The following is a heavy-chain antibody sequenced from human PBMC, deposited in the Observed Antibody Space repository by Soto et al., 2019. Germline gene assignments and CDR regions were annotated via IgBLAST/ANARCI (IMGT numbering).Heavy chain of an antibody. J-gene: IGHJ4*02. CDR1: GYTFSSYY. V-gene: IGHV1-46*01. CDR2: INPNGGST. D-gene: IGHD2-21*02. Sequence: RASVKVSCKASGYTFSSYYIHWVRQAPGQGLEWIGRINPNGGSTKYSQNFKGRLTVTRDTSASTVYMELSSLRSEDTAVYYCARAVDCGGDCYYFDYWGQGTLVTVSS. CDR3: ARAVDCGGDCYYFDY.